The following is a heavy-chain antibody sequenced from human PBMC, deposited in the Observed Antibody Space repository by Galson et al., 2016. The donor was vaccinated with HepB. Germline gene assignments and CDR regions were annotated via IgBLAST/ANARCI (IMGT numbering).Heavy chain of an antibody. CDR2: VYRGKT. J-gene: IGHJ4*02. Sequence: ETLSLTCSVSDDSISSNSFSWGWVRQPPGKGLEWIGTVYRGKTYYNPSLAGRVTISVGMSTDLFSLKLTSLTAADTAVYYCARAGLGSKASFDSWGQGTLVAVSS. CDR1: DDSISSNSFS. D-gene: IGHD1-26*01. CDR3: ARAGLGSKASFDS. V-gene: IGHV4-39*01.